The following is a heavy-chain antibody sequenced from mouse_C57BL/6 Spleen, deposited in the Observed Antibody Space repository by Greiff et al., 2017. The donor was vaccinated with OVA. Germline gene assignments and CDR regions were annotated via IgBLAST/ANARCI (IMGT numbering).Heavy chain of an antibody. J-gene: IGHJ4*01. CDR1: GFTFTDYY. CDR2: IRNKANGYTT. V-gene: IGHV7-3*01. Sequence: EVKLVESGGGLVQPGGSLSLSCAASGFTFTDYYMSWVRQPPGKALEWLGFIRNKANGYTTEYSASVKGRFTISRDNSQSILYLQMNALRAEDSATYYCARYLLRDYAMDYWGQGTSVTVSS. CDR3: ARYLLRDYAMDY. D-gene: IGHD1-1*01.